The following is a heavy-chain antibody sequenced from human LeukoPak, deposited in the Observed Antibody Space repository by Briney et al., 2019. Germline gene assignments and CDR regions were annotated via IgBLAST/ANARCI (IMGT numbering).Heavy chain of an antibody. CDR1: GGSFSGDY. V-gene: IGHV4-34*01. J-gene: IGHJ5*02. CDR3: ARVRNLRNWFDP. Sequence: SETLSLTCAVYGGSFSGDYWSWIRQPPGKGLEWIGEINHSGSTNYNPSLKSRVTISVDTSKNQFSLKLSSVTAADTAVYYCARVRNLRNWFDPWGQGTLATVSS. CDR2: INHSGST.